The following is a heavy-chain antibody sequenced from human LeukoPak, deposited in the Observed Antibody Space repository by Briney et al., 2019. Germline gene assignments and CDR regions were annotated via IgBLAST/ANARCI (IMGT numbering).Heavy chain of an antibody. J-gene: IGHJ3*02. D-gene: IGHD4-17*01. CDR3: ARRGGDYFAFDI. CDR2: IYYSGST. Sequence: SETLSLTCTVSGGSISGCHWSWIRQPPGKGLEWIGYIYYSGSTNYNPSLKSRVTISVDTSKNQFSLILSSVTTADTAVYYCARRGGDYFAFDIWGQGTMVTISS. CDR1: GGSISGCH. V-gene: IGHV4-59*01.